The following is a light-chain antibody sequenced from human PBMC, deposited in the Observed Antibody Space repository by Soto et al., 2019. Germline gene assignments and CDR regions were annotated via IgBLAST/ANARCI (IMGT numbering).Light chain of an antibody. J-gene: IGLJ3*02. CDR1: SSDVGGYNY. V-gene: IGLV2-14*01. CDR2: EVR. CDR3: SSYTTTSTLV. Sequence: QSALTQPPSASGSPGQSVTISCTGTSSDVGGYNYVSWYQQHPGKAPKLIISEVRNRPSGISYRFTGSKSGNTASLTISGLQAEDEADYYCSSYTTTSTLVFGGGTKLTVL.